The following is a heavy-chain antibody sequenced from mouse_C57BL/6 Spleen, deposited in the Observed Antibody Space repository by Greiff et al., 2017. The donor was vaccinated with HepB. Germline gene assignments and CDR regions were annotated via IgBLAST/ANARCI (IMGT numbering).Heavy chain of an antibody. V-gene: IGHV1-54*01. Sequence: QVQLQQSGAELVRPGTSVKVSCKASGYAFTNYLIEWVKQRPGQGLEWIGVINPGSGGTNYNEKFKGKATLTADKSSSTAYMQLSSLTSEDSAVYFCARSGVYDGYYTWFAYWGQGPLVTVSA. CDR2: INPGSGGT. J-gene: IGHJ3*01. D-gene: IGHD2-3*01. CDR1: GYAFTNYL. CDR3: ARSGVYDGYYTWFAY.